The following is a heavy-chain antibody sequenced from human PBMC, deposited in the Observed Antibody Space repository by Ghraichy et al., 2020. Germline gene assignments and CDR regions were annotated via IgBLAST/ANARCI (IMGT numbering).Heavy chain of an antibody. J-gene: IGHJ4*02. Sequence: GGSLRLSCAASGFTFSSYAMSWVRQAPGKGLEWVSGISGSGDSIYYADSVKGRFTISRDNSKNTLYLQMNSLRAEDTAVYYCAKDVIVVVTAKIDYWGQGTLVTVSS. CDR1: GFTFSSYA. D-gene: IGHD2-21*02. CDR2: ISGSGDSI. V-gene: IGHV3-23*01. CDR3: AKDVIVVVTAKIDY.